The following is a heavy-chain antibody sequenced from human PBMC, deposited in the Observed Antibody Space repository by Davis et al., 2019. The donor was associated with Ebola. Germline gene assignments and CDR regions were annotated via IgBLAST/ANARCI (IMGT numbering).Heavy chain of an antibody. CDR2: INHSGST. D-gene: IGHD3-10*01. V-gene: IGHV4-34*01. CDR3: ARVWGSGSCDY. Sequence: PSETLSLTCAVYGGSFSGYYWSWIRQPPGKGLEWIGEINHSGSTNYNPSLKSRVTISVDTSKNQFSLKLSSVTAADTAVYYCARVWGSGSCDYWGQGTLVTVSS. J-gene: IGHJ4*02. CDR1: GGSFSGYY.